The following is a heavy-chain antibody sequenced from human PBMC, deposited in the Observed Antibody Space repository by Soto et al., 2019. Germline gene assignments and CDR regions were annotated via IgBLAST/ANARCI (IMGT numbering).Heavy chain of an antibody. V-gene: IGHV3-23*01. CDR2: IGGSGGNT. CDR3: ARVASDYINSADH. Sequence: EVQLLESGGGLVQPGGSLRLSCAASGFIFNAYAMTLVRQAPGKGLEWVSAIGGSGGNTYYAASVKGRFTISRDNSKETVDLEINRLRVDDTAVYFCARVASDYINSADHWGQGILVTVSS. J-gene: IGHJ4*02. D-gene: IGHD4-4*01. CDR1: GFIFNAYA.